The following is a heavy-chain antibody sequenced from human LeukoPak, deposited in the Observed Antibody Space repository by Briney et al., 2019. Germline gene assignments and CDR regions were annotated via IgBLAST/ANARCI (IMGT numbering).Heavy chain of an antibody. Sequence: PSETLSLTCAVYGGSFSGYYWSWIRQPPGKGLEWIGEINHSGTTNYNPSLKSRVTISVDTSKNQFSLKLSSVTAADTAVYYCANGDYPSYFDYWGQGTLVTVSS. D-gene: IGHD4-17*01. CDR3: ANGDYPSYFDY. CDR1: GGSFSGYY. CDR2: INHSGTT. J-gene: IGHJ4*02. V-gene: IGHV4-34*01.